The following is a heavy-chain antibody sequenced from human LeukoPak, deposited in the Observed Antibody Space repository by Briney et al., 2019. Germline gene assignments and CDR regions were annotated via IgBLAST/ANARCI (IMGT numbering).Heavy chain of an antibody. CDR1: GGTFSSYA. CDR3: ARGGDYCSSTSCYLWFDY. D-gene: IGHD2-2*01. J-gene: IGHJ4*02. Sequence: ASVKVSCKASGGTFSSYAISWVRQAPGQGLEWMGGIIPIFGTANYAQTFQGRVTITADKSTSTAYMELSSLRSEDTAVYYCARGGDYCSSTSCYLWFDYWGQGTLVTVSS. V-gene: IGHV1-69*06. CDR2: IIPIFGTA.